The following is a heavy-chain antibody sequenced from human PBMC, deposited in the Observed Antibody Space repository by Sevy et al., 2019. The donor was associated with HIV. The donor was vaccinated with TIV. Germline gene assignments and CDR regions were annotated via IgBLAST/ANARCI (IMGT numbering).Heavy chain of an antibody. CDR1: GFTFSSFN. D-gene: IGHD1-26*01. Sequence: GGSLRLSCAASGFTFSSFNMNWVRQAPGKGLEWVSSISGLSNYIYYAESLKGRFIISRDNAKNTLYLQMNSLRADDTAMYYCARGPPDGSYDYFDYWGQGTLVTVSS. CDR3: ARGPPDGSYDYFDY. CDR2: ISGLSNYI. J-gene: IGHJ4*02. V-gene: IGHV3-21*06.